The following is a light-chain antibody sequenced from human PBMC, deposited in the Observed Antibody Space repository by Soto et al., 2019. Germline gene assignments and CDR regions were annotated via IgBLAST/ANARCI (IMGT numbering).Light chain of an antibody. CDR2: DVS. V-gene: IGLV2-11*01. CDR1: SSDVGGYNY. CDR3: CSYAGSYTRWV. Sequence: QPVLTQPRSVSGSPGQSVTISCTGTSSDVGGYNYVSWYQQHPGKAPKLMIYDVSKRPSGVPDRFSGSKSGNTASLTISGLQAEDEADYYCCSYAGSYTRWVFGGGTKVTVL. J-gene: IGLJ3*02.